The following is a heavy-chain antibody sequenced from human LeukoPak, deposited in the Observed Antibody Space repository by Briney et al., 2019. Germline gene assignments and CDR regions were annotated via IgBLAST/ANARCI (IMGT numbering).Heavy chain of an antibody. J-gene: IGHJ4*02. D-gene: IGHD5-18*01. CDR3: AKGVMGGGYSYADY. Sequence: GGSLRLSCAASEFTFSSYWMNWARQAPGKGLEWVAVISYDGSNKYYADSVKGRFTISRDNSKNTLYLQMNSLRAEDTAVYYCAKGVMGGGYSYADYWGQGTLVTVSS. CDR2: ISYDGSNK. V-gene: IGHV3-30*18. CDR1: EFTFSSYW.